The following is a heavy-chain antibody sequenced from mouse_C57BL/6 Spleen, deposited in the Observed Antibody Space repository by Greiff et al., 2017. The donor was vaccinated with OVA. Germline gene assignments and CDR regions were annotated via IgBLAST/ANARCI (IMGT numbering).Heavy chain of an antibody. CDR2: IDPSDSET. CDR3: ARVFGSLYAMDY. J-gene: IGHJ4*01. V-gene: IGHV1-52*01. Sequence: QVQLQQPGAELVRPGSSVKLSCKASGYTFTSYWMHWVKQRPIQGLEWIGNIDPSDSETHYNQKFKDKATLTVDKSSSTAYMQLSSLTSADSAVYFCARVFGSLYAMDYWGQGTSVTVSS. CDR1: GYTFTSYW.